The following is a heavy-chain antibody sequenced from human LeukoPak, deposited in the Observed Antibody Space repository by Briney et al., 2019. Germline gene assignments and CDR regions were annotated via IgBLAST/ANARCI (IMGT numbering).Heavy chain of an antibody. Sequence: GGSLRLSCAASGFTFSTYAVNWVRQAPGKGLEWVSAITGSGGATYYADSVKGRFTISRDNSKNTLYLQMNSLRAEDTAVYYCARDGYDYNFDYWGQGTLVTVSS. V-gene: IGHV3-23*01. J-gene: IGHJ4*02. D-gene: IGHD5-12*01. CDR3: ARDGYDYNFDY. CDR2: ITGSGGAT. CDR1: GFTFSTYA.